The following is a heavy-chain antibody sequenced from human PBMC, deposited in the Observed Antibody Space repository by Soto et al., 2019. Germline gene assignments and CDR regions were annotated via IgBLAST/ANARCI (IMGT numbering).Heavy chain of an antibody. CDR1: GGTFSSYA. V-gene: IGHV1-69*13. D-gene: IGHD6-6*01. CDR3: ARSGLEYSSPAFDY. Sequence: GASVKVSCKASGGTFSSYAISWVRQAPGQGLEWMGGIIPIFGTANYAQKFQGRVTITADESTSTAYMELSSLRSEDTAVYYCARSGLEYSSPAFDYWGQGTLVTVSS. J-gene: IGHJ4*02. CDR2: IIPIFGTA.